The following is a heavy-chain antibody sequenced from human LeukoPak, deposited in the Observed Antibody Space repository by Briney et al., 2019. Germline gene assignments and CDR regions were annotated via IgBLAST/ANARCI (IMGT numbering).Heavy chain of an antibody. Sequence: GASVKVSCKASGGTFSSYAIIWVRQAPGQGLEWMGRIIPILGIANYAQKFQGRVTITADKSTSTAYMELSSLRSEDTAVYYCALLRYFDWSVDYWGQGTLVTVSS. CDR1: GGTFSSYA. J-gene: IGHJ4*02. V-gene: IGHV1-69*04. CDR2: IIPILGIA. CDR3: ALLRYFDWSVDY. D-gene: IGHD3-9*01.